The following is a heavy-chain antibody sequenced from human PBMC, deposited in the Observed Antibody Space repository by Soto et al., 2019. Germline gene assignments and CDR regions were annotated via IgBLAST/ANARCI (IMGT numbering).Heavy chain of an antibody. CDR2: IIPIFGTA. CDR1: GGTFSSYA. V-gene: IGHV1-69*01. D-gene: IGHD5-18*01. CDR3: ASGRDTAMDTYYYYGMDV. Sequence: QVQLVQSGAEVKKPGSSVKVSCKASGGTFSSYAISWVRQDPGQGLEWMGGIIPIFGTANYAQKFQGRVTITADESTSTAYMELSSLRSEDTAVYYCASGRDTAMDTYYYYGMDVWGQGTTVTVSS. J-gene: IGHJ6*02.